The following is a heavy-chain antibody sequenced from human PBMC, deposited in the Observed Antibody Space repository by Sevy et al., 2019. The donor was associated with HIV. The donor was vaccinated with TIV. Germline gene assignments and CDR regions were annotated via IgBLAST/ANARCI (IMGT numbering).Heavy chain of an antibody. CDR3: ARDHRGFLEWLGSSDY. Sequence: ASVKVSCKASGYTFTSYGISWVRRAPGQGLEWMGWISAYNGNTNYAQKLQGRVTMTTDTSTSTAYMELRSLRSDDTAGYYCARDHRGFLEWLGSSDYWGQGTLVTVSS. CDR2: ISAYNGNT. D-gene: IGHD3-3*01. CDR1: GYTFTSYG. J-gene: IGHJ4*02. V-gene: IGHV1-18*01.